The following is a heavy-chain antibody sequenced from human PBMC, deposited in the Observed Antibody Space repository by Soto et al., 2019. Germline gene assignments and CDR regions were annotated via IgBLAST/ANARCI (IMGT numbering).Heavy chain of an antibody. V-gene: IGHV1-69*13. CDR2: IVPMLGTP. D-gene: IGHD3-10*01. J-gene: IGHJ6*02. Sequence: VASVKVSCKASGGTFSNFIMNWVRQTPGQGLEWMGGIVPMLGTPTYAEKSKGRVTISATGSTSTAYMELTSLRSEDTAIYYCARNGTYGSSLSPYSGMDVWGQGTTVTVSS. CDR1: GGTFSNFI. CDR3: ARNGTYGSSLSPYSGMDV.